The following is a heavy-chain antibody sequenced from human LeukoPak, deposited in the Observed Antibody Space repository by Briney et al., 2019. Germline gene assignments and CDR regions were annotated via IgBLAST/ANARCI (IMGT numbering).Heavy chain of an antibody. J-gene: IGHJ4*02. D-gene: IGHD3-22*01. CDR2: INHSGST. V-gene: IGHV4-34*01. CDR3: ASYYYDSSGYYYVFDY. Sequence: SETLSLTCAVYGGSFSGYYWSWIRQPPGKGLEWIGEINHSGSTNYNPSLKSRVTISVDTSKNQFSLKLSSVTAADTAVYYCASYYYDSSGYYYVFDYWGQGTLVTVSS. CDR1: GGSFSGYY.